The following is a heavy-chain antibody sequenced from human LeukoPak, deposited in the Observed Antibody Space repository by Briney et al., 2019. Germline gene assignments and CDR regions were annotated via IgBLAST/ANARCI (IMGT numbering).Heavy chain of an antibody. D-gene: IGHD2-15*01. V-gene: IGHV3-33*01. CDR3: ARVPTPPYCSGGSCNGVLGDYYNGMDV. CDR1: EFTFNIYD. J-gene: IGHJ6*02. Sequence: GGSLRLSCAASEFTFNIYDMHWVRQAPGKGLEWVAVIWYDGSNKYYADSVKGRFTISRDNSKNTLYLQMNSLRAEDTAVYYCARVPTPPYCSGGSCNGVLGDYYNGMDVWGQGTTVAVSS. CDR2: IWYDGSNK.